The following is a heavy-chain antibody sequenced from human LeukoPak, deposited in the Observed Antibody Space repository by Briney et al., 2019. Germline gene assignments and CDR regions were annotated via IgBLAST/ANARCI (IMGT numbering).Heavy chain of an antibody. V-gene: IGHV4-4*02. CDR1: GGSISSSNW. J-gene: IGHJ4*02. Sequence: PSETLSLTCVVSGGSISSSNWWSWVRQPPGKGLEWIGEMYHSGSTNYNPSLKSRVTISVDKSNNQSSLKLSSVTAADTAVYYCVTRGTASRLLDSWGQGTLVTVSS. CDR3: VTRGTASRLLDS. D-gene: IGHD1/OR15-1a*01. CDR2: MYHSGST.